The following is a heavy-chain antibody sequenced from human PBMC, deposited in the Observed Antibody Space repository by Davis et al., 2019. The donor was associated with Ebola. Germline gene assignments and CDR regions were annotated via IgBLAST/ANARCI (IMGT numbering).Heavy chain of an antibody. CDR2: ISWNGGSK. CDR3: ARVNVVAAGSFDF. CDR1: GFTFDDYG. Sequence: PGGSLRLSCVASGFTFDDYGMHWVRQTPGKGLEWVSGISWNGGSKDYADSVKGRFTISRDNAKNSLYLQMNSLTPEDTAFYYCARVNVVAAGSFDFWGQGTRVTVSA. J-gene: IGHJ4*02. D-gene: IGHD6-13*01. V-gene: IGHV3-9*01.